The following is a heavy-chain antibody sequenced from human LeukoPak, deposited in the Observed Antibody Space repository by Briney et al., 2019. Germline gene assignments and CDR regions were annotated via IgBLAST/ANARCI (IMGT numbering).Heavy chain of an antibody. V-gene: IGHV4-39*02. CDR1: SAPISSSPYY. CDR3: AANSADYNTLGSSYKV. D-gene: IGHD3-10*01. CDR2: ISYSGTT. Sequence: SETLSLTCTVSSAPISSSPYYWGWIRQSPGKGLEWIGSISYSGTTYYNPSLKSRVTISADTSKNHFSLKLSSVAAADTAVYYCAANSADYNTLGSSYKVWGQGTLVTVSS. J-gene: IGHJ4*02.